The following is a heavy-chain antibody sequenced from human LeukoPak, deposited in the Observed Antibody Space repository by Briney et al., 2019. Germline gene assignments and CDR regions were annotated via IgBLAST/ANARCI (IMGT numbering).Heavy chain of an antibody. Sequence: GGSMSLSRAASGFIFSSYAMSWVRKAAGKGLEWVSAISGSGGSTYYADSVKGRFTISRDNSKNALYLQMNSLRDEDTAVYYYAKGSSGWGTIGCGYWGQGPLVSVS. CDR3: AKGSSGWGTIGCGY. D-gene: IGHD6-19*01. CDR2: ISGSGGST. CDR1: GFIFSSYA. J-gene: IGHJ4*02. V-gene: IGHV3-23*01.